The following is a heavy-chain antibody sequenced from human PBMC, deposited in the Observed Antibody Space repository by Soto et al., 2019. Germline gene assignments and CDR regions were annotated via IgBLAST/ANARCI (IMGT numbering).Heavy chain of an antibody. CDR1: GYTFTGYY. J-gene: IGHJ6*02. V-gene: IGHV1-2*02. CDR2: INPNSGGT. Sequence: ASVKVSCMASGYTFTGYYMHWVRQAPGQGLEWMGWINPNSGGTNYAQKFQGRVTMTRDTSISTAYMELSRLRSDDTAVYYCARDGFQSSYYYYVMDVWGQGATVTVSS. CDR3: ARDGFQSSYYYYVMDV.